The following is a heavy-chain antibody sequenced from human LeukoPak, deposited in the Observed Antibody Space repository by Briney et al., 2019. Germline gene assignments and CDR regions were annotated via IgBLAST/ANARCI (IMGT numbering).Heavy chain of an antibody. J-gene: IGHJ4*02. CDR3: ARSKWLQFIYFDY. D-gene: IGHD5-24*01. V-gene: IGHV4-34*01. CDR1: GGSFSGYY. Sequence: SGTLSLTCAVYGGSFSGYYWSWIRQPPGKGLEWIGEINHSGSTNYNPSLKGRVTISVDTSKNQFSLKLSSVTAADTAVYYCARSKWLQFIYFDYWGQGTLVTVSS. CDR2: INHSGST.